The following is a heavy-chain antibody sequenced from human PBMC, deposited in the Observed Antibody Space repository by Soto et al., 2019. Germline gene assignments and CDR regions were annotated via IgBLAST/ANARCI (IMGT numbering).Heavy chain of an antibody. Sequence: SETLSLTCAVYGGSFSGYDWTWIRQPPGTGLEWIGEINHSGSTNYNPCLKSRVTISVDTSKNQFSLKLTSVTAADTAVYYCARDKITGRFDYWGQGTLVTVSS. CDR3: ARDKITGRFDY. CDR2: INHSGST. CDR1: GGSFSGYD. D-gene: IGHD2-8*02. V-gene: IGHV4-34*01. J-gene: IGHJ4*02.